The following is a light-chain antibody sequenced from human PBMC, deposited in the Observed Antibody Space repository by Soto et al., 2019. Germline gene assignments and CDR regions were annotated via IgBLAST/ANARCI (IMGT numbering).Light chain of an antibody. CDR1: SSDPGDYHH. CDR3: SSYRSSNTLEV. J-gene: IGLJ1*01. CDR2: EVS. V-gene: IGLV2-14*01. Sequence: QSALTQPASVSGSPGQSITVSCTGISSDPGDYHHVSLYQQFPGKAPKLLIYEVSNRPSGVSNRFSGSKSGNTASLTITGLQPEDEADYYCSSYRSSNTLEVFGTGTKLTVL.